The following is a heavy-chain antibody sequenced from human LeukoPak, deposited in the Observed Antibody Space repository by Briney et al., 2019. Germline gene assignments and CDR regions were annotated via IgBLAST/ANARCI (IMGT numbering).Heavy chain of an antibody. J-gene: IGHJ4*02. CDR2: INPNSGGT. CDR1: GYTFSGYY. Sequence: GASVKVSCKASGYTFSGYYIHWVRQAPGQGLEWMGWINPNSGGTNYAQKFQGRVTMTRDTSISTAYMELSRLRSDDTAVYYCARVHILTSCLYYFDYWGQGTLVTVSS. V-gene: IGHV1-2*02. D-gene: IGHD2-2*01. CDR3: ARVHILTSCLYYFDY.